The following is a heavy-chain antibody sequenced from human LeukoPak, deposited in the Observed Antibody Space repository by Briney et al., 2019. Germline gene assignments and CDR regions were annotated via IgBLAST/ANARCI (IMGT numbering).Heavy chain of an antibody. CDR2: ISTSSGII. Sequence: GGSLRLSCAASGFSFSGFHVDWVRQAPGKGLEWVSYISTSSGIIYYADSVKGRFTISRDNAKNSLYLQMNSLGAEDTAVYYCARRGSMGSYNIDYWGQGALVTVSS. V-gene: IGHV3-48*04. D-gene: IGHD1-1*01. CDR1: GFSFSGFH. CDR3: ARRGSMGSYNIDY. J-gene: IGHJ4*02.